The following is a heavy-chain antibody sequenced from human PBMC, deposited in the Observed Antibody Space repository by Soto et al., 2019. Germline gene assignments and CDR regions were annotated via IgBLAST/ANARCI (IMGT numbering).Heavy chain of an antibody. Sequence: SETLSLTCTVSGGSISSYYWSWIRQPPGKGLEWIGYIYYSGSTNYNPSLKSRVTISVDTSKNQFSLKLSSVTAADTSVYYCARRWGRTFDYWGQGTLVTVSS. CDR1: GGSISSYY. CDR3: ARRWGRTFDY. V-gene: IGHV4-59*08. CDR2: IYYSGST. D-gene: IGHD1-26*01. J-gene: IGHJ4*02.